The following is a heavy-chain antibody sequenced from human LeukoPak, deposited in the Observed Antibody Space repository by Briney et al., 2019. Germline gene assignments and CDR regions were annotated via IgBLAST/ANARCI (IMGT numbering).Heavy chain of an antibody. Sequence: GGSLTLSCAACGFTFSRYCVHWLRHARGRGLVWVSYINGCGCNTNCADSVMGRFTISRDNAKNTLYLQMNSLRAEDTAVYYCARSPGQCSGGSCATGYWGQGTLVTVSS. CDR1: GFTFSRYC. D-gene: IGHD2-15*01. V-gene: IGHV3-74*01. CDR2: INGCGCNT. J-gene: IGHJ4*02. CDR3: ARSPGQCSGGSCATGY.